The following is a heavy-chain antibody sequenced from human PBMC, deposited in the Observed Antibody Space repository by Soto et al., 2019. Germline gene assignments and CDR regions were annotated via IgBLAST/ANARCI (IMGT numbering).Heavy chain of an antibody. CDR3: ARDRGVTTRDYYYYYGMDV. CDR1: GYTFTSYY. D-gene: IGHD4-17*01. Sequence: ASVKVSCKASGYTFTSYYIHWVRQAPGQGLEWMGIINPSGGSTSYAQKFQGRVTMTRDTSTSTVYMELSSLRSEDTAVYYCARDRGVTTRDYYYYYGMDVWGQGTTVTVSS. CDR2: INPSGGST. J-gene: IGHJ6*02. V-gene: IGHV1-46*01.